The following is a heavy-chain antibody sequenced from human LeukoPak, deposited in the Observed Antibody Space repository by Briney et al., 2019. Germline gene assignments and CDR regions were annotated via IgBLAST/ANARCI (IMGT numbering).Heavy chain of an antibody. CDR1: GGTFSSYA. Sequence: ASVKVSCKASGGTFSSYAISWVRQAPGQGLEWMGRIIPILGTGNFAQKFQGRVTITADKSTSTAYMELSSLRSDDTAVYYCARGDGGFFGMDVWGQGTTVTVSS. CDR2: IIPILGTG. CDR3: ARGDGGFFGMDV. J-gene: IGHJ6*02. D-gene: IGHD3-16*01. V-gene: IGHV1-69*04.